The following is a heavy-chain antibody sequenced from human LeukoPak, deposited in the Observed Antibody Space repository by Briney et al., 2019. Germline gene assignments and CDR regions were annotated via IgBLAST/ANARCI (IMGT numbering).Heavy chain of an antibody. D-gene: IGHD3-22*01. V-gene: IGHV4-59*02. J-gene: IGHJ6*03. CDR2: MSNSGGS. CDR3: ARSPHPRDSSGYYYSLYYYYYMDV. Sequence: SETLSLTCTVSYDSVSNYYWSWIRQTPEKGLEWIGYMSNSGGSDYGPSLKSRVAMSIDLSKNQFSLKMSYVTAADTAVYYCARSPHPRDSSGYYYSLYYYYYMDVWGKGTTVTVSS. CDR1: YDSVSNYY.